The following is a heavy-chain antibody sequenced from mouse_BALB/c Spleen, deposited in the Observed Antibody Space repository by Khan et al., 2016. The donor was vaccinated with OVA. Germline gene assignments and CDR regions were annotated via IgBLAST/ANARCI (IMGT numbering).Heavy chain of an antibody. J-gene: IGHJ1*01. V-gene: IGHV5-6-4*01. CDR2: ISSGSTYT. Sequence: EVELVESGGGLVRPGGSLKLSCAASGFSFTSYTMSWVRQTPEKRLEWVATISSGSTYTYYPDSVKGRFTIPRDNAKNTLYRQMSRLKSEDTAMDYCTRDGNDAHWYFDVWGAGTTVTVAS. CDR1: GFSFTSYT. CDR3: TRDGNDAHWYFDV. D-gene: IGHD2-2*01.